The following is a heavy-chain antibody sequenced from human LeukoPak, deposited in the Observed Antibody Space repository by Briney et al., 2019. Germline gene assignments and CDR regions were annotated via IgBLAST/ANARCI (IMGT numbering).Heavy chain of an antibody. V-gene: IGHV3-48*04. Sequence: SGGSLRLSCAASGSTFSSHTMNWVRQAPGKGLEWISYISRSSDVIYYADSVKGRFTISRDNAKNLLYLQMNSLRAEDTAVYYCARTTMIVVVPNWFDPWGQGTLVTVSS. J-gene: IGHJ5*01. CDR2: ISRSSDVI. CDR1: GSTFSSHT. CDR3: ARTTMIVVVPNWFDP. D-gene: IGHD3-22*01.